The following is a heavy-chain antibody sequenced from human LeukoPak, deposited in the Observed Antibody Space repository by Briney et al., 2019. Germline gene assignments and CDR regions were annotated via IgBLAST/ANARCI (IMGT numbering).Heavy chain of an antibody. Sequence: SETLSLTCTVSGASISSGDYYWSWIRQPPGKGLEWIGYIYYSGSTYYNPSLKSRVTISVDTSKNQFSLKLSSVTAADTAVYYCARNVGSDYYDSSGYVVSDAFDIWGQGTMVTVSS. CDR3: ARNVGSDYYDSSGYVVSDAFDI. J-gene: IGHJ3*02. CDR1: GASISSGDYY. CDR2: IYYSGST. V-gene: IGHV4-30-4*01. D-gene: IGHD3-22*01.